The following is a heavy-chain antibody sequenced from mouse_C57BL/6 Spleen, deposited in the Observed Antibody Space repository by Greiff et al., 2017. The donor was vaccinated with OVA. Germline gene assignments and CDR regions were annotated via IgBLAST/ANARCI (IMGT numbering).Heavy chain of an antibody. J-gene: IGHJ2*01. CDR1: GFTFSSYA. CDR3: TRDRITTVVGYFDY. CDR2: ISSGGDYI. D-gene: IGHD1-1*01. V-gene: IGHV5-9-1*02. Sequence: EVHLVESGEGLVKPGGSLKLSCAASGFTFSSYAMSWVRQTPEKRLEWVAYISSGGDYIYYADTVKGRFTISRDNARNTLYLQMSSLKSEDTAMYYCTRDRITTVVGYFDYWGQGTTLTVSS.